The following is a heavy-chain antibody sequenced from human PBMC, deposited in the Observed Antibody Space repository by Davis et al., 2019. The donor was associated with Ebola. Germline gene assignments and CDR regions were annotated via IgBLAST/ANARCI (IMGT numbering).Heavy chain of an antibody. CDR1: GFTFSSYV. J-gene: IGHJ4*02. D-gene: IGHD5-18*01. CDR3: ATGRGYSYGYNY. Sequence: GESLKISCVASGFTFSSYVMSWVRQAPGKGLEWVSVIYSGGSTYYADSVKGRFTISRHNSKNTLYLQMNSLRAEDTAVYYCATGRGYSYGYNYWGQGTLVTVSS. V-gene: IGHV3-53*04. CDR2: IYSGGST.